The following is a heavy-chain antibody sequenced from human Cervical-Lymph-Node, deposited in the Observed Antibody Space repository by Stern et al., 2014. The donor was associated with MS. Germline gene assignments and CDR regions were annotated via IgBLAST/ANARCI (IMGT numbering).Heavy chain of an antibody. D-gene: IGHD2-2*01. CDR3: ARRKASDYQDAFDV. CDR1: GGSITSGGNY. J-gene: IGHJ3*01. CDR2: IHYSGSP. Sequence: QVQLQESGPGLIKPSQTLSLTCIVSGGSITSGGNYWTWMRQHPRKGLEWIGYIHYSGSPYSNPSLQRRVTISRDTSKNQFSLQLSSVTAADTAVYYCARRKASDYQDAFDVWGQGTLVTVSS. V-gene: IGHV4-31*03.